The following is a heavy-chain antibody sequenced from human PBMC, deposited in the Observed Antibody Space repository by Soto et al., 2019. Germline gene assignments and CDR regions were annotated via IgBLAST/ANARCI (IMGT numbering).Heavy chain of an antibody. D-gene: IGHD5-12*01. J-gene: IGHJ4*02. CDR2: IYYSGTT. CDR3: ATNRGYDFYYFDS. CDR1: GGSIKTGGYY. V-gene: IGHV4-31*11. Sequence: QVQLQESGPGLVRPSQTLSLTCAVSGGSIKTGGYYWTWIRPPPRKRLEWIGYIYYSGTTWYNPSPKSRVFMSVDMSKNQFSLNLPSVTAADTAVYYCATNRGYDFYYFDSWGQGTLVTVSS.